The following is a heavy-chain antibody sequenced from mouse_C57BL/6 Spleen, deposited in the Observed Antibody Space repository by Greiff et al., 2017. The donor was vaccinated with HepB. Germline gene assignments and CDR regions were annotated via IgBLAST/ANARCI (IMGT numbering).Heavy chain of an antibody. J-gene: IGHJ1*03. D-gene: IGHD2-4*01. V-gene: IGHV1-63*01. Sequence: QVQLKQSGAELVRPGTSVKMSCKASGYTFTNYWIGWAKQRPGHGLEWIGDIYPGGGYTNYNEKFKGKATLTADKSSSTAYMQFSSLTSEDSAIYYCARKKIYYDYDEGDWYFDVWGTGTTVTVSS. CDR2: IYPGGGYT. CDR1: GYTFTNYW. CDR3: ARKKIYYDYDEGDWYFDV.